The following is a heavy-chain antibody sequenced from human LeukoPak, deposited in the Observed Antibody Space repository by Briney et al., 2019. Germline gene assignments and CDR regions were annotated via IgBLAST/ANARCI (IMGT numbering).Heavy chain of an antibody. J-gene: IGHJ6*03. CDR2: FDPEDGET. V-gene: IGHV1-24*01. Sequence: ASVKVSCKVSGYTLTELSMHWVRQAPGKGLEWMGGFDPEDGETIYAQKFQGRVTMTEDTSTDTAYMELSSLRSEDTAVYYCATAHGYSSGWSRKTSYYYYYMDVWGKGTTVTVSS. D-gene: IGHD6-19*01. CDR3: ATAHGYSSGWSRKTSYYYYYMDV. CDR1: GYTLTELS.